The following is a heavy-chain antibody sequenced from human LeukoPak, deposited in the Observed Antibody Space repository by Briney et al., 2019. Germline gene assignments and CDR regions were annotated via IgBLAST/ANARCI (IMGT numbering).Heavy chain of an antibody. J-gene: IGHJ4*02. Sequence: GSLRLSCAASGFSFSSYAMTWVRQAPGGGLEWVSAISGGGYYIYYADSVRGRFTTSRDNSKNTLYLQMTNLRAEDTGLYYCAKNRGTGLAFYDYWGQGTQVTVSS. CDR2: ISGGGYYI. V-gene: IGHV3-23*01. CDR1: GFSFSSYA. CDR3: AKNRGTGLAFYDY. D-gene: IGHD3-3*02.